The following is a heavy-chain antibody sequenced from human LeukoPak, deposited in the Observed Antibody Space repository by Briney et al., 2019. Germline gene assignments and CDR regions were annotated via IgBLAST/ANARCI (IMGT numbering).Heavy chain of an antibody. CDR3: ARCGPPKIIAVAGTPYYYYYGMDV. V-gene: IGHV1-18*01. CDR2: ITAYNGNT. J-gene: IGHJ6*02. CDR1: GYTFTSYG. Sequence: ASVKVSCKASGYTFTSYGISWVRQAPGQGLEGMGWITAYNGNTNYAQKLQGRVTMTTDTSTSTAYMELRSLRSDDTAVYYCARCGPPKIIAVAGTPYYYYYGMDVWGQGTTVTVSS. D-gene: IGHD6-19*01.